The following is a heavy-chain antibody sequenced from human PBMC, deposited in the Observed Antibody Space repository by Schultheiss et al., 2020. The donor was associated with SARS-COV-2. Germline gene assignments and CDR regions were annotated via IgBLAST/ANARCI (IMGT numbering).Heavy chain of an antibody. J-gene: IGHJ6*02. Sequence: SVKVSCKASGGTFSSYAISWVRQAPGQGLEWMGGIIPIFGTANYAQKFQGRVTITADESTSTVYMELRSLRSDDTAVYYCARVRGEGGHTYGNYYYYYIMDVWGQGTTVTVSS. CDR1: GGTFSSYA. CDR2: IIPIFGTA. CDR3: ARVRGEGGHTYGNYYYYYIMDV. V-gene: IGHV1-69*13. D-gene: IGHD5-18*01.